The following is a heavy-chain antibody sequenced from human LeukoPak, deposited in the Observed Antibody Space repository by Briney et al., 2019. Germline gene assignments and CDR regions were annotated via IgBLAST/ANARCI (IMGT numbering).Heavy chain of an antibody. J-gene: IGHJ6*02. CDR2: IKGDGSST. Sequence: PGGSLRLSCAASGFTFSKYWKHWVRHTRGEGRVFVSLIKGDGSSTTYADSVKGRFTISRDNAKNTVYLQMNSLRAEDTAVYYCARGNYHAMDVWGQGTTVTVSS. V-gene: IGHV3-74*01. CDR3: ARGNYHAMDV. CDR1: GFTFSKYW.